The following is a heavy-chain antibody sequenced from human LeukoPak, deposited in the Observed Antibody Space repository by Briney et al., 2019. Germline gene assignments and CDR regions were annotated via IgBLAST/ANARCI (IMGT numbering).Heavy chain of an antibody. Sequence: PSETLSLTCTVSGGSISSSSYYWGWIRQPPGKGLEWIGSIYYSGSTYYNPSLKSRVTISVETSKNQFSLKLSPVTAADTAVYYCAGINPDYYDFWSGYYHWGQGTLVTVSS. V-gene: IGHV4-39*01. CDR1: GGSISSSSYY. J-gene: IGHJ5*02. CDR2: IYYSGST. CDR3: AGINPDYYDFWSGYYH. D-gene: IGHD3-3*01.